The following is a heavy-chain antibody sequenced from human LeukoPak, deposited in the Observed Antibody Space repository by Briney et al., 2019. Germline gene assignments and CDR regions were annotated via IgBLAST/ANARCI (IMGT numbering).Heavy chain of an antibody. D-gene: IGHD5-24*01. J-gene: IGHJ4*02. V-gene: IGHV4-39*02. Sequence: SETLPLTCTVSGGSISSSIYYWGWFRQPPGKGLEWIGSIYYNVATYYNSSLKSRVTISVDTSKNHLSLKLSSVTAADTAVYYCARVRDGYNRNWAYWGQGTLVTVSS. CDR1: GGSISSSIYY. CDR2: IYYNVAT. CDR3: ARVRDGYNRNWAY.